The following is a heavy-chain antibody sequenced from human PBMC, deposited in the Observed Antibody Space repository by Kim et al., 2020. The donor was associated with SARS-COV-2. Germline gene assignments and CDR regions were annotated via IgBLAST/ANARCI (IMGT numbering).Heavy chain of an antibody. Sequence: SVEVSCKASGGTFSSSAISWVRQAPGQGLEWMGGIIPIVGAANYAQRFQGRITITADESTNTAYMELSSLRSEDTAVYYCARDKTNYYYYGMDVWGQGT. CDR3: ARDKTNYYYYGMDV. J-gene: IGHJ6*02. CDR2: IIPIVGAA. V-gene: IGHV1-69*13. CDR1: GGTFSSSA.